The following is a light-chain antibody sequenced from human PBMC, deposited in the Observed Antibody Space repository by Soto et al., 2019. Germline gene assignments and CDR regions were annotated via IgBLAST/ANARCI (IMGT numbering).Light chain of an antibody. CDR1: SSDVGSYKF. CDR3: CSYAGSDSWV. J-gene: IGLJ3*02. Sequence: QSALTQPASVSGSPGQSITISCTGTSSDVGSYKFVSWYQQHPGKAPNLMIYEVSKRPSGVSNRFSGSKSGNTASLTISGLQAGDEADDYCCSYAGSDSWVFGGGTKLTVL. CDR2: EVS. V-gene: IGLV2-23*02.